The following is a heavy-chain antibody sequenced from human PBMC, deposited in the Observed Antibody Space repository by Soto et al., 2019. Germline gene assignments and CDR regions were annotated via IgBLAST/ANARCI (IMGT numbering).Heavy chain of an antibody. Sequence: PSETLSLTCTVSGGSISSSSYYWSWIRQPAGKGLEWIGRIYSSGSSNYNPSLNSRLTMSVDTSKNQFSLKLSSLTVADTAVYFCARDNRLAVAGTWGFDFWGQGTLVTVS. D-gene: IGHD6-19*01. CDR3: ARDNRLAVAGTWGFDF. CDR2: IYSSGSS. J-gene: IGHJ4*02. CDR1: GGSISSSSYY. V-gene: IGHV4-61*02.